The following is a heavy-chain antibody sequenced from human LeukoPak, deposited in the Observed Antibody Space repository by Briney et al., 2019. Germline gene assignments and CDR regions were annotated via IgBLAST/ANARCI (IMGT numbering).Heavy chain of an antibody. CDR1: GFTFSSYG. J-gene: IGHJ1*01. Sequence: GGSLRLSCAASGFTFSSYGMHWVRQAPGKGLEWVAFIRYDGSNKYYADSVKGRFTISRDNSKNTLYLQMNGLRAEDTAVYYCAKDLSDSSGYYHPLEYFQHWGQGTLVTVSS. D-gene: IGHD3-22*01. CDR2: IRYDGSNK. CDR3: AKDLSDSSGYYHPLEYFQH. V-gene: IGHV3-30*02.